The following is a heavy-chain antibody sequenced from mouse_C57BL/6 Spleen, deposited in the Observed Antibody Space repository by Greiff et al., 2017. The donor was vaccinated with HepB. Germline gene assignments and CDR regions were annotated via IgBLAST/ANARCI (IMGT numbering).Heavy chain of an antibody. J-gene: IGHJ1*03. V-gene: IGHV1-72*01. CDR1: GYTFTSYW. CDR2: IDPNSGGT. Sequence: QVQLQQPGAELVKPGASVKLSCKASGYTFTSYWMHWVKQRPGRGLEWIGRIDPNSGGTKYNEKFKSKVTLTVDKPSSTAYMQLSSLTSEDSAVYYCARAPFTTVVPYWYFDVWGTGTTVTVSS. CDR3: ARAPFTTVVPYWYFDV. D-gene: IGHD1-1*01.